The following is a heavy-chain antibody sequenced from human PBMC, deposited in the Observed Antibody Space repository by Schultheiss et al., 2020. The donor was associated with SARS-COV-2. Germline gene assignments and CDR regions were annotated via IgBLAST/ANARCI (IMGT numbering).Heavy chain of an antibody. CDR3: ARDDAGATLAFVS. Sequence: SVKVSCKASGGAFSSNGVSWVRQAPGQRLEWMGRIIPILGTTSYAERFQGRLTLTSDESTGTAYTAYMEMRSLRVEDTALYFCARDDAGATLAFVSWGQGTLVTV. CDR2: IIPILGTT. D-gene: IGHD1-1*01. V-gene: IGHV1-69*11. CDR1: GGAFSSNG. J-gene: IGHJ4*01.